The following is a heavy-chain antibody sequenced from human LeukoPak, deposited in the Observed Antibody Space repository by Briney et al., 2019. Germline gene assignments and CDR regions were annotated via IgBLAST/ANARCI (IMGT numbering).Heavy chain of an antibody. CDR2: ISGSGGST. V-gene: IGHV3-23*01. CDR1: GFTFSSYA. CDR3: AKLPSALVDTAMFDY. J-gene: IGHJ4*02. Sequence: GGSLRLSCAASGFTFSSYAMSWVRQAPGKGLEWVSAISGSGGSTYYADSVKGRFTISRDNSKNTLYLQMNSLRAEDTAVYYCAKLPSALVDTAMFDYWGEGTLVTVSS. D-gene: IGHD5-18*01.